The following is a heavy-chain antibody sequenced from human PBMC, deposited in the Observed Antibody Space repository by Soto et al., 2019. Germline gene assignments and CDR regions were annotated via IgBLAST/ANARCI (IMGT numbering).Heavy chain of an antibody. CDR1: GFPFSSHG. D-gene: IGHD3-16*01. CDR2: TWYDGSNK. V-gene: IGHV3-33*08. CDR3: ARDGVSIYYDYYGMDV. J-gene: IGHJ6*02. Sequence: HPGGSLTLSCAPSGFPFSSHGMHWVRQAPGKGLEWVAVTWYDGSNKYYAASVKGRFTISRDNSKNTLYLQMNSRRAEDTARYYCARDGVSIYYDYYGMDVWGQGTTVTVSS.